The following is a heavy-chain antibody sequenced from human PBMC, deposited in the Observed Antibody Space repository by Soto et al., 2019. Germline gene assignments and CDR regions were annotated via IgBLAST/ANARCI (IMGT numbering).Heavy chain of an antibody. CDR1: GFTFSDYY. D-gene: IGHD5-12*01. Sequence: PGGSLRLSCAASGFTFSDYYMSWIRQAPGKGLEWVSYISSSGSTIYYADPVKGRFTISRDNAKNSLYLQMNSLRAEDTAVYYCARDPRPDIVATFDYWGQGTLVTVSS. CDR2: ISSSGSTI. CDR3: ARDPRPDIVATFDY. V-gene: IGHV3-11*01. J-gene: IGHJ4*02.